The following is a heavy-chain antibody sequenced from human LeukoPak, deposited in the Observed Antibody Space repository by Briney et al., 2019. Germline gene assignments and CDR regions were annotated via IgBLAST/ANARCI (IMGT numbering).Heavy chain of an antibody. CDR2: ISWNSGSI. CDR1: GFTFDDYA. J-gene: IGHJ4*02. V-gene: IGHV3-9*01. CDR3: AKERLAFDD. Sequence: GGSLRLSCAASGFTFDDYAMHWVRQAPGKGLEWVSGISWNSGSIGYADSVKGRFTISRDNAKNSLYLQMNSLRAEDTALYYCAKERLAFDDWGQGTLVTVSS. D-gene: IGHD6-19*01.